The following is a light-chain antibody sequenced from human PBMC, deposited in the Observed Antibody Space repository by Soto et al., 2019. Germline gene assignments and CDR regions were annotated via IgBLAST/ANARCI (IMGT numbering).Light chain of an antibody. CDR2: GAS. CDR1: QSVSNNY. V-gene: IGKV3-20*01. CDR3: QQYGRSGT. Sequence: EIVMTQSPATLSVSPGERVTLSCRASQSVSNNYLAWYQQKPGQAPRLLIYGASNRATGIPDRFSGSGSGTDFTLTISRLEPEDFAVYYCQQYGRSGTFGQGTKVDI. J-gene: IGKJ1*01.